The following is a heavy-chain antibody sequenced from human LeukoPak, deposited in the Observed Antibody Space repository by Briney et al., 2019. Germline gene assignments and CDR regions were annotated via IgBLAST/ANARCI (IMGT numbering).Heavy chain of an antibody. V-gene: IGHV3-7*01. D-gene: IGHD3-3*01. CDR3: ARNDWHYDFWSGYPYDDFDI. CDR2: IKQDGSEK. J-gene: IGHJ3*02. Sequence: PGGSLRLSCAASGFTFSSYWMSWVRQAPGKGLEWVANIKQDGSEKYYVDSVKGRFTISRDNAKNSLYLQMNSLRAEDTAVYYCARNDWHYDFWSGYPYDDFDIWGQGTMVTVSS. CDR1: GFTFSSYW.